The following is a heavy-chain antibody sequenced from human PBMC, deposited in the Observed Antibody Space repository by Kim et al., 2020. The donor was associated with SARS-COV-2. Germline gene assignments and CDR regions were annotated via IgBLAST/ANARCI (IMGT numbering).Heavy chain of an antibody. CDR3: ARGLWFGEPRYDAFDI. J-gene: IGHJ3*02. V-gene: IGHV3-30*07. Sequence: SVKGRITISRDNSKNTLYLQMNSLRAEDTAVYYCARGLWFGEPRYDAFDIWGQGTMVTVSS. D-gene: IGHD3-10*01.